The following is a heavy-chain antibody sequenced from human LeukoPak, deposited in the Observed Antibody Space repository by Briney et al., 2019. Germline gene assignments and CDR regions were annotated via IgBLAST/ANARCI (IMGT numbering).Heavy chain of an antibody. V-gene: IGHV3-23*01. CDR2: ISVSGGST. CDR3: AKDAGIVATVNFDY. J-gene: IGHJ4*02. CDR1: GFTFSNYA. Sequence: PGGSLRLSCAASGFTFSNYAMSWVRQAPGEGLEWVSSISVSGGSTFYADSVKGRFTISRDNSKNTLYLQMNSLRAQDTAVYYCAKDAGIVATVNFDYWGQGTLVTVSS. D-gene: IGHD5-12*01.